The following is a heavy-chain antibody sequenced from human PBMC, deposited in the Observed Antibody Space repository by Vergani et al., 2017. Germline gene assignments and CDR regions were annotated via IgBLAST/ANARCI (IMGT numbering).Heavy chain of an antibody. J-gene: IGHJ5*02. CDR3: PRGHMVREVCRWFDP. CDR1: GYVFTSYD. Sequence: QVQLVQSGAEVKKTGASVKVSCKASGYVFTSYDINWVRQATGQGLEWLGWMNPNTGNTGYAQRFQGRVVMTRDTSISTAYLEVNSLRSEDTAVYYCPRGHMVREVCRWFDPWGQGTLVTVSS. CDR2: MNPNTGNT. D-gene: IGHD3-10*01. V-gene: IGHV1-8*01.